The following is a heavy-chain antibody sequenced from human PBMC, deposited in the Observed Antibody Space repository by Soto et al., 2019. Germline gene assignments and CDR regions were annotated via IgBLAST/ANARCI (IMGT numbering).Heavy chain of an antibody. CDR1: GYTFTSYG. CDR2: ISAYNGNT. J-gene: IGHJ6*02. Sequence: QVQLVQSGAEVKKPGASVKVSCKASGYTFTSYGISWVRQAPGQGLEWMGWISAYNGNTNSAQKLQGRVTMTTDTSTSTAYMELRSLRSDDTAVYYCARLRVGIEQQLVIYYGMDVWGQGTTVTVSS. V-gene: IGHV1-18*04. CDR3: ARLRVGIEQQLVIYYGMDV. D-gene: IGHD6-13*01.